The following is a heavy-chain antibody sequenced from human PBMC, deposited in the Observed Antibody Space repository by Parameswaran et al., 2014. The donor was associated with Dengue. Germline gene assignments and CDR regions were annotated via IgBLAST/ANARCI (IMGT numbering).Heavy chain of an antibody. CDR2: ISAYNGNT. V-gene: IGHV1-18*01. J-gene: IGHJ4*02. Sequence: VRQMPGKGLEWMGWISAYNGNTNYAQKLQGRVTMTTDTSTSTAYMELRSLRSDDTAVYYCARGARGGSYYYFDYWGQGTLVTVSS. D-gene: IGHD1-26*01. CDR3: ARGARGGSYYYFDY.